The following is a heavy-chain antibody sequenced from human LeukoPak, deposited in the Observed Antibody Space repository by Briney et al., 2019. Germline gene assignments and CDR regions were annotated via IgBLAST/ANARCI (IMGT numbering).Heavy chain of an antibody. CDR3: AREGYKYADYYCYYMDV. CDR1: GFTFSTYA. V-gene: IGHV3-30*01. D-gene: IGHD5-18*01. J-gene: IGHJ6*03. Sequence: GRSLRLSCAASGFTFSTYAFRWVRQAPGKGLEWVAFISYHGNNQYYADSVKGRFTISRDNSKNTVNLQLNSLRTEDTAVYYCAREGYKYADYYCYYMDVWGKGTTVTVSS. CDR2: ISYHGNNQ.